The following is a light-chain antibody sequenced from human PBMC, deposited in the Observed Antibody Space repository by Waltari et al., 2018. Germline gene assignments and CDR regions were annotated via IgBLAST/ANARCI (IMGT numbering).Light chain of an antibody. J-gene: IGKJ1*01. CDR1: QSVSRA. CDR3: QHYVSLPAT. CDR2: GGT. Sequence: EIVLTQSPGTLSLSPGERATLSCRASQSVSRALAWYQQKPGQAPRLLIYGGTRATGIPDRFSGSGSGTDFSLTISRLEPEDFAVYYCQHYVSLPATFGQGTKVEIK. V-gene: IGKV3-20*01.